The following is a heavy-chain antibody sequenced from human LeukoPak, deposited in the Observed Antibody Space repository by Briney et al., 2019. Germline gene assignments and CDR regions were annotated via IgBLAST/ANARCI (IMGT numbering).Heavy chain of an antibody. J-gene: IGHJ4*02. CDR2: INPSGGST. Sequence: SVKVSCKASGGTFSSYAISWVRQAPGQGLEWMGIINPSGGSTSYAQKFQGRVTMTRDMSTSTVYMELSSLRSEDTAVYYCARFDLLDYWGQGTLVTVSS. CDR3: ARFDLLDY. CDR1: GGTFSSYA. V-gene: IGHV1-46*01.